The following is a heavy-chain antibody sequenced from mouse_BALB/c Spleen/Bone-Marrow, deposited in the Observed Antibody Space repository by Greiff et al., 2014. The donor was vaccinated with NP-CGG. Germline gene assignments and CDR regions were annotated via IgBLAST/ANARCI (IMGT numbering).Heavy chain of an antibody. CDR1: GFSLTTYG. Sequence: VQGVESGPGLVQPSQSLSITCTVSGFSLTTYGVHWVRQSPGKGLEWLGVIWSGGSTDYNAAFISRLSISKDNSKSQVFFRMNSLQANDTAIYYCARNHRGYYFDYWGQGTTLTGSS. D-gene: IGHD3-1*01. J-gene: IGHJ2*01. V-gene: IGHV2-2*02. CDR3: ARNHRGYYFDY. CDR2: IWSGGST.